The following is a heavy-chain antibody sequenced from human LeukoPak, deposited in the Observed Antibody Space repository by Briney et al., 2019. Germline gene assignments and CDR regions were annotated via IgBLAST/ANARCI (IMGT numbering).Heavy chain of an antibody. CDR2: IIPIFGTA. D-gene: IGHD3-3*01. V-gene: IGHV1-69*01. Sequence: SVKVSCKASGGTFSSYAISWVRQAPGQGLEWMGGIIPIFGTANYAQKFQGRVTITADESTSTAYMELSSLRSEDAAVYYCAGGETRTYDFWSGYYPNWGQGTLVTVSS. CDR3: AGGETRTYDFWSGYYPN. J-gene: IGHJ4*02. CDR1: GGTFSSYA.